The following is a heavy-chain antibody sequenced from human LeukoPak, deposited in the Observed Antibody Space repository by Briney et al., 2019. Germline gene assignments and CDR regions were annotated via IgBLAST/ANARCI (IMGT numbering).Heavy chain of an antibody. V-gene: IGHV3-53*01. CDR2: IYSGGST. J-gene: IGHJ6*02. D-gene: IGHD3-10*01. Sequence: GGSLRLSCAASGFTVSSNYMSWVRQAPGKGLEWVSVIYSGGSTYYADSVKGRFTISRDNSKNTLYLQMNSLRAEDTAVYYCAGDHKNGSGSSSYYYYGMDVWGQGTTVTVSS. CDR1: GFTVSSNY. CDR3: AGDHKNGSGSSSYYYYGMDV.